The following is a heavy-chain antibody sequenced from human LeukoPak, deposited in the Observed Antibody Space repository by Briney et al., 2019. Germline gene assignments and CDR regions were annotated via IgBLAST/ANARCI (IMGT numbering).Heavy chain of an antibody. Sequence: SETLSLTCTVSGGSFSSTSYYWGWIRQPPGKGLEWIVNIYNSGSTYYNPSLKSRVTISVDTSKNQFSLKLSSVTAADTAVYYCARLNSSSWYGWFDPWGQGTLVTVSS. J-gene: IGHJ5*02. V-gene: IGHV4-39*01. D-gene: IGHD6-13*01. CDR2: IYNSGST. CDR3: ARLNSSSWYGWFDP. CDR1: GGSFSSTSYY.